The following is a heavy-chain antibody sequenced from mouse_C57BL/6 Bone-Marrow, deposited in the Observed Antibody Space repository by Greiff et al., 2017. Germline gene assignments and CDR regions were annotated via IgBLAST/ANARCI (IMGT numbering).Heavy chain of an antibody. V-gene: IGHV5-15*01. CDR2: ISNLAYSI. CDR3: ARRNYGSSLYFDY. D-gene: IGHD1-1*01. Sequence: EVKLMESGGGLVQPGGSLKLSCAASGFTFSDYGMAWVRQAPRKGPEWVAFISNLAYSIYYADTVTGRFTISRENAKNTLYREMSSLRSEDTAMYYCARRNYGSSLYFDYWGQGTTLTVSS. J-gene: IGHJ2*01. CDR1: GFTFSDYG.